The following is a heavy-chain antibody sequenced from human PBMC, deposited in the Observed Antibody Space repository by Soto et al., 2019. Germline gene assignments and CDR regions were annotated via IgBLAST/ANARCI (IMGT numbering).Heavy chain of an antibody. V-gene: IGHV4-59*01. CDR3: GRVWGGAFDI. J-gene: IGHJ3*02. D-gene: IGHD3-10*01. CDR1: GGSISSYY. Sequence: QVQLQESGPGLVKPSETLSLTCTVSGGSISSYYWSWIRQPPGKGLEWIGYIYYSGSTNYNPSLKRRVTISVDTSKNQFSLKLSSVTAADTAVYYCGRVWGGAFDIWGQGTMVTVSS. CDR2: IYYSGST.